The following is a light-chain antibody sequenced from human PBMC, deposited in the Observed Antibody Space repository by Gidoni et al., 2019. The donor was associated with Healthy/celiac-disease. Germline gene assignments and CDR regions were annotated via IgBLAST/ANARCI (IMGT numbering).Light chain of an antibody. Sequence: DIHMTQSQSSLPASVGDRVTITCQATQDISNYLNWYHQKPGKAPKHLLYDASNFEAGGTPRFSGSGSWTDFTFTISSLQPEDIATYYCQQYDNLLPLTFGGGTKVEIK. J-gene: IGKJ4*01. CDR3: QQYDNLLPLT. CDR1: QDISNY. V-gene: IGKV1-33*01. CDR2: DAS.